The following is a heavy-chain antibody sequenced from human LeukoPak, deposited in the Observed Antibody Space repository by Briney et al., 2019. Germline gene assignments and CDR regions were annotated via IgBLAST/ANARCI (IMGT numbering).Heavy chain of an antibody. CDR2: ISVSGGTT. J-gene: IGHJ3*02. Sequence: GGSLRLSCAASGVAFYSYAMGGGRQAPGEGLEWVSGISVSGGTTYYADSVKGRFTISRDSSKNTLYLQMNSLRVEDKAVYHCGKDFRYCPSSKCFNGVAFDIWGQGTTVTVSS. D-gene: IGHD2/OR15-2a*01. CDR1: GVAFYSYA. CDR3: GKDFRYCPSSKCFNGVAFDI. V-gene: IGHV3-23*01.